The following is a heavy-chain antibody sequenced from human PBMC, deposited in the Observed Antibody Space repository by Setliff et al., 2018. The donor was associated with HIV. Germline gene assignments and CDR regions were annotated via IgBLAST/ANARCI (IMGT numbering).Heavy chain of an antibody. CDR1: GGSISSGGFY. CDR3: ARTIKEHLAVLWFDP. D-gene: IGHD3-3*02. V-gene: IGHV4-61*02. J-gene: IGHJ5*02. CDR2: IYTSGST. Sequence: CTVSGGSISSGGFYWSWIRQPAGKGLEWIGRIYTSGSTKYNPSLESRVTISVDTSKNQFSLRLSSVTAADTAVYYCARTIKEHLAVLWFDPWGQGTLVTVSS.